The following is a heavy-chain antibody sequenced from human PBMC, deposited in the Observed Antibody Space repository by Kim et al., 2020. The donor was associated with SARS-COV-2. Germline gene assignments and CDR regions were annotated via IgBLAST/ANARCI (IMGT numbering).Heavy chain of an antibody. V-gene: IGHV3-7*03. CDR2: IKQNGREK. CDR1: GFTFSTYW. J-gene: IGHJ4*02. CDR3: AREGIGGFDY. Sequence: GGSLRLSCAASGFTFSTYWMSWVRQVPGKGLEWVANIKQNGREKDYVDSVKGRFTISRDNAKNSVYVQLNSLRVEDTGVYYCAREGIGGFDYWGQGTLVTVSS.